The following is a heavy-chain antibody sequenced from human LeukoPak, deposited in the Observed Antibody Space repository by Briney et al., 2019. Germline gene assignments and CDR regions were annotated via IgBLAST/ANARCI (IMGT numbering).Heavy chain of an antibody. D-gene: IGHD1-26*01. J-gene: IGHJ4*02. V-gene: IGHV5-51*01. CDR3: ARRGRRATTTADY. CDR1: GYTFTTHW. Sequence: GESLKISCKGSGYTFTTHWIGWVRQMPGKGLEWMAIIYPGDSDIRYSPSFQGQVSISVDRSINTAYLQWSSLKASDTAMYYCARRGRRATTTADYWGQGTLVTVSS. CDR2: IYPGDSDI.